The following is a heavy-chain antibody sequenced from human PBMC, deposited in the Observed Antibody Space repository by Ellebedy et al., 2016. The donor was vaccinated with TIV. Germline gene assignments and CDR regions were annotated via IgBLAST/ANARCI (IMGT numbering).Heavy chain of an antibody. J-gene: IGHJ4*02. Sequence: SETLSLTCAVYGGSFSGYYWSWIRQPPGKGLEWIGEINHSGSTNYNPSLKSRVTISVDTSKNQFSLKLSSVTAADTAVYYCARLDYGSVNVDYWGQGTLVTVSS. CDR1: GGSFSGYY. V-gene: IGHV4-34*01. D-gene: IGHD3-10*01. CDR3: ARLDYGSVNVDY. CDR2: INHSGST.